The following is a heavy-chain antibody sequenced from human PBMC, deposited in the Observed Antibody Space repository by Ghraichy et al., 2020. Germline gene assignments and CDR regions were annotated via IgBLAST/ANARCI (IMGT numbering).Heavy chain of an antibody. CDR2: ISGSGGST. CDR1: GFTFSSYA. Sequence: GALRLSCAASGFTFSSYAMSWVRQAPGKGLEWVSAISGSGGSTYYADSVKGRFTISRDNSKNTLYLQMNSLRAEDTAVYYCAKGRVQPIFGALDIWGQGTMVTVSS. D-gene: IGHD3-3*01. V-gene: IGHV3-23*01. CDR3: AKGRVQPIFGALDI. J-gene: IGHJ3*02.